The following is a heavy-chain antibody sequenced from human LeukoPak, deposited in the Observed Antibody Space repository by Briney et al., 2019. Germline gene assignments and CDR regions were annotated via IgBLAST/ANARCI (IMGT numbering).Heavy chain of an antibody. CDR1: GFTFTSSA. Sequence: SVKVSCKAFGFTFTSSAVQWVRQARGQRLEWIGWIVVGSGNTNYAQKFQERVTITRDMSTSTAYMELSSLRSEDTAVYYCAADLAAAGTYDYWGQGTLVTVSS. CDR2: IVVGSGNT. J-gene: IGHJ4*02. CDR3: AADLAAAGTYDY. V-gene: IGHV1-58*01. D-gene: IGHD6-13*01.